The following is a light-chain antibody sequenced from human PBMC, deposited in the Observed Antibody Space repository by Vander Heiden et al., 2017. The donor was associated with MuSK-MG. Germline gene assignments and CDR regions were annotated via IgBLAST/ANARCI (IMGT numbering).Light chain of an antibody. CDR1: SSDFGDYKY. Sequence: QSALTQPASVSGSPGQSITISCTGTSSDFGDYKYVSWYQQHPGKVPKLMIYDVSNRPSGVSNRFSGSKSGNTASLTISGLQPEDEADYYCSSYTSSSIRVFGTATKVTVL. V-gene: IGLV2-14*01. CDR3: SSYTSSSIRV. J-gene: IGLJ1*01. CDR2: DVS.